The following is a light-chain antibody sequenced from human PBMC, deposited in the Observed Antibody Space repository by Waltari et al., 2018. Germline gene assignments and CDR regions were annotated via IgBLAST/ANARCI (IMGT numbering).Light chain of an antibody. V-gene: IGLV3-21*01. CDR1: NIEKKS. Sequence: SYFVTQSPSVSVTPGQTASVSCGGYNIEKKSVHWYQQKPGQAPILVITYDDDRPPGIPQRFSGSNSGNAAILTISRVEAGDEADYYCQVWDSDAGQPLFGGGTKLTV. J-gene: IGLJ2*01. CDR2: YDD. CDR3: QVWDSDAGQPL.